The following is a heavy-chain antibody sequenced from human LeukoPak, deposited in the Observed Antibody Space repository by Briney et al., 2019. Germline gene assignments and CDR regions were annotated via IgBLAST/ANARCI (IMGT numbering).Heavy chain of an antibody. V-gene: IGHV3-21*01. D-gene: IGHD6-13*01. Sequence: PGGSLRLSCAASGFTFSSYSMNWVRQAPGKGLEWVSSISSSSSYIHYADSVKGRFTISRDNAKNSLYLQMNSLRAEDTAVYYCARDLAAAGVLGAFDIWGQGTMVTVSS. CDR2: ISSSSSYI. CDR3: ARDLAAAGVLGAFDI. CDR1: GFTFSSYS. J-gene: IGHJ3*02.